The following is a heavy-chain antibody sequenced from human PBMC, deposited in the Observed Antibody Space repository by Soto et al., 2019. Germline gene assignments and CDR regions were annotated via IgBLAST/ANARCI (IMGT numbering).Heavy chain of an antibody. Sequence: ASVKVSCKASGFSFTSSAMQWARQARGQRLEWIGWIAVGSGDTKYAQKFQERVTITRDTSTSTAYMELSSLRSEDTAVYYCAAEGTYYYDSSGYQTWFEPWGQGTLVTVSS. D-gene: IGHD3-22*01. V-gene: IGHV1-58*02. CDR1: GFSFTSSA. J-gene: IGHJ5*02. CDR3: AAEGTYYYDSSGYQTWFEP. CDR2: IAVGSGDT.